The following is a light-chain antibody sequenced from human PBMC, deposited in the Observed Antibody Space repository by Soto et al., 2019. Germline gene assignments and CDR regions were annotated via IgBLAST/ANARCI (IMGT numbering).Light chain of an antibody. CDR2: GTS. V-gene: IGKV1-39*01. CDR1: QSISTY. J-gene: IGKJ1*01. Sequence: DIQMTQSPSSLSASVGDRVTITCRASQSISTYLNWYQQKPGKPPNLLIYGTSNLQNGVSSRFSGSGSGTDFTLTISSLQPEDFATYYCQQSYSSLWTFGQGTKVESK. CDR3: QQSYSSLWT.